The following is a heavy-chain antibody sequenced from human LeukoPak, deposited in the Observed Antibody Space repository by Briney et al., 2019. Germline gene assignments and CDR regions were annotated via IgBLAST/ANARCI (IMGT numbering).Heavy chain of an antibody. CDR1: GFTFSSYA. CDR3: VKKGNSWSPRFDP. D-gene: IGHD2/OR15-2a*01. J-gene: IGHJ5*02. CDR2: ISGSGGST. V-gene: IGHV3-23*01. Sequence: GVSLRLSCAASGFTFSSYAMSWVRQAPGKGLEWVSAISGSGGSTYYADSMRGRFTISRDNSDNFLYLQLTSLTAEDTAVYHCVKKGNSWSPRFDPWGQGTLVVVSS.